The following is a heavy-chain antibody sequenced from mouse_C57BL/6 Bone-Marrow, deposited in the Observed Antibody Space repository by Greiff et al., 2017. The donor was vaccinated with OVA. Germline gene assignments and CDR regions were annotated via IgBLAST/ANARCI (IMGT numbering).Heavy chain of an antibody. Sequence: EVKVEESGGGLVKPGGSLKLSCAASGFTFSSYAMSWVRQTPEKRLEWVATISDGGSYTYYPDNVKGRFTISRDNAKNNLYLQMSHLKSEDTAMYYCARGLYYYGSSSLDYWGQGTTLTVSS. J-gene: IGHJ2*01. CDR2: ISDGGSYT. CDR1: GFTFSSYA. CDR3: ARGLYYYGSSSLDY. V-gene: IGHV5-4*03. D-gene: IGHD1-1*01.